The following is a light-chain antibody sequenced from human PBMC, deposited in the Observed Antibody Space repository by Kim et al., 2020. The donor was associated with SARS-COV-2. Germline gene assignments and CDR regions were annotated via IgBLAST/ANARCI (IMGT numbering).Light chain of an antibody. J-gene: IGLJ1*01. CDR2: DVT. V-gene: IGLV2-14*03. CDR3: SSYTSSSTYV. Sequence: GKSITTSCTGTSSDVGGYNYVSWYQQHPGKAPKLMIYDVTKRPSGVSNRFSGSKSGNTASLTISGLQAEDEADYYCSSYTSSSTYVFGTGTKVTVL. CDR1: SSDVGGYNY.